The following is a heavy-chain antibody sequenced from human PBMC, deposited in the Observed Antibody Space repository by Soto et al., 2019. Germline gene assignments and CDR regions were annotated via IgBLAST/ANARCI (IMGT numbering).Heavy chain of an antibody. CDR1: GGTFSIYA. J-gene: IGHJ6*02. D-gene: IGHD4-17*01. Sequence: SVKVSCKASGGTFSIYAISWVRQAPGQGLEWMGGIIPIFGTANYAQKFQGRVTITADESTSTAYMELSSLRSEDTAVYYCARDTYGGNSVGYYYYGMDVWGQGTTVTVSS. V-gene: IGHV1-69*13. CDR3: ARDTYGGNSVGYYYYGMDV. CDR2: IIPIFGTA.